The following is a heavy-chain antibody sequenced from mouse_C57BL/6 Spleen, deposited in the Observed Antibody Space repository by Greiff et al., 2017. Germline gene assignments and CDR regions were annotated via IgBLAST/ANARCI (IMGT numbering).Heavy chain of an antibody. CDR2: ILPGSGST. J-gene: IGHJ3*01. V-gene: IGHV1-9*01. Sequence: VQLQQSGAELMKPGASVTLSCKATGYTFTGYWIEWVKQRPGHGLEWIGEILPGSGSTNYNEKFKGKATFTADTSSNTAYMQLSSLTTEDSAIDYCARRAPNWDVAWFAYWGQGTLVTVSA. CDR3: ARRAPNWDVAWFAY. D-gene: IGHD4-1*02. CDR1: GYTFTGYW.